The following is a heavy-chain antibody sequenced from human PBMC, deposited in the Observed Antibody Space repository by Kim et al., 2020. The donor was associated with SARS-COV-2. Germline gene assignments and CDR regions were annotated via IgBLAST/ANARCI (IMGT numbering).Heavy chain of an antibody. V-gene: IGHV3-33*06. CDR3: AKGQYYDSSGPLFDY. D-gene: IGHD3-22*01. J-gene: IGHJ4*01. CDR1: GFTFTNYG. CDR2: IWYDGSSK. Sequence: GGSLRLSCAASGFTFTNYGIHWVRQVPGKGLEWVAMIWYDGSSKYYIDSVKGRFTISRDNSENTVFLQMNSLRAEDTAVYYCAKGQYYDSSGPLFDYWG.